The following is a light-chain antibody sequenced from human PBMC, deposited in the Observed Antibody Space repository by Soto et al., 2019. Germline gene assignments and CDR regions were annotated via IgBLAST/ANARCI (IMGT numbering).Light chain of an antibody. CDR1: SSDVGSYNL. J-gene: IGLJ1*01. V-gene: IGLV2-23*03. CDR2: EGS. CDR3: CSYAGSSTFAV. Sequence: QSVLTQPASVSGAPGQSITISCTGTSSDVGSYNLVSCYNQHPGNAPKLMIYEGSKRPSGVSNRFSGSKSGNTASLTISGLQAEDEADYYCCSYAGSSTFAVFGTGTKVTVL.